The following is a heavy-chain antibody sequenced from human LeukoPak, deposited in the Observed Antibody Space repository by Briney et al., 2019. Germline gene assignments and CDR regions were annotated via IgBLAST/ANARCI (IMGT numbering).Heavy chain of an antibody. Sequence: PSETLSLTCTVSGGSISSYYWSWVRQPAGKGLEWIGRIYTSGSTNYNPSLTSRVTMSVDTSKNQFSLKLSSVTAADTAVYYCASDSRAPDYWYFDLWGRGTLVTVSS. CDR2: IYTSGST. V-gene: IGHV4-4*07. J-gene: IGHJ2*01. CDR1: GGSISSYY. CDR3: ASDSRAPDYWYFDL. D-gene: IGHD1-26*01.